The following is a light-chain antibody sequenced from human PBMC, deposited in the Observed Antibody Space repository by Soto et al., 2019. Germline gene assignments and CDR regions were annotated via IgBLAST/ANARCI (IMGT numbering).Light chain of an antibody. CDR2: GAS. Sequence: PGERATLSCRASQSVSSSYLAWYQQKPGQAPRLLIYGASSRATGIPDRFSGSGSGTDFTLTISRLEPEDHAMSYGQPFRTSHSNFAPGPNVDIQ. CDR1: QSVSSSY. V-gene: IGKV3-20*01. J-gene: IGKJ3*01. CDR3: QPFRTSHSN.